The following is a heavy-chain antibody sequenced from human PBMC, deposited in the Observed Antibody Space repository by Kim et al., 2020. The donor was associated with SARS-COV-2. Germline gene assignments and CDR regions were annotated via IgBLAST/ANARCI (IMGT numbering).Heavy chain of an antibody. V-gene: IGHV3-21*03. D-gene: IGHD1-26*01. CDR2: ISSSSSYI. CDR1: GFTFSSYS. CDR3: TRAHNIGSWAYYYYYYMDV. J-gene: IGHJ6*03. Sequence: GGSLRLSCAASGFTFSSYSMNWVRQAPGKGLEWVSSISSSSSYIYYADSVKGRFTISRDNAKNSLYLQMNSLKTEDTAVYYCTRAHNIGSWAYYYYYYMDVWGQGTTVTVSS.